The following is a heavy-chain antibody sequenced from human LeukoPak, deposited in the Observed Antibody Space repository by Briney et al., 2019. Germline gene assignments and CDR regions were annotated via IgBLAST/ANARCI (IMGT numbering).Heavy chain of an antibody. Sequence: GGSLRLSCAVSGITVSTNYMSWVRQAPGKGLEWVSVIYSSGNTYYADSVKGRFTISRDNSKNTLYLQITSLRAEDTAVYYCARMVRGTASGYWGQETLVTVSS. CDR2: IYSSGNT. CDR3: ARMVRGTASGY. J-gene: IGHJ4*02. CDR1: GITVSTNY. D-gene: IGHD3-10*01. V-gene: IGHV3-66*01.